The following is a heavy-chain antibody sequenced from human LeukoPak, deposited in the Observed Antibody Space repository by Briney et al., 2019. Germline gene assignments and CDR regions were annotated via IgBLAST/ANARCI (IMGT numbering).Heavy chain of an antibody. Sequence: GRSLRLSCAASGFTFNTYGMHWVRQAPGKGLEWVSVISYDGSNKYYADAVKGRATISRDNSKNTLYLQMNSLRAEDTAVYYCAKEYSRWGDYYGMGVWGQGTTVTVSS. V-gene: IGHV3-30*18. D-gene: IGHD6-13*01. CDR2: ISYDGSNK. CDR1: GFTFNTYG. J-gene: IGHJ6*02. CDR3: AKEYSRWGDYYGMGV.